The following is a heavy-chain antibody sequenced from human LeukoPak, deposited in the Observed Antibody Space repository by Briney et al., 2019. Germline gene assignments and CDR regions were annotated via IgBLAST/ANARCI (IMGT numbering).Heavy chain of an antibody. CDR1: GFTFSSYA. J-gene: IGHJ4*02. Sequence: GGSLRLSCAASGFTFSSYAMSWVRQAPGQGLEWVSSINSGGGSTYYADSVKGRFTISRDNSKNTLYLQMNSLRAEDTAVYYCAKAPPGIITLGTLFDYWGQGTLVTVSS. V-gene: IGHV3-23*01. CDR2: INSGGGST. D-gene: IGHD3-10*01. CDR3: AKAPPGIITLGTLFDY.